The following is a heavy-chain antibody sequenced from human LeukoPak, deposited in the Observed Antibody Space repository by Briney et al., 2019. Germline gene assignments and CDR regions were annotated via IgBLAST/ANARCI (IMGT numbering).Heavy chain of an antibody. CDR2: IWYDGSNK. D-gene: IGHD6-13*01. J-gene: IGHJ4*02. CDR3: ARDGRSSQYFDY. V-gene: IGHV3-33*01. Sequence: PGGSLRLSCAASGFTFSSYGMHWVRQAPGKGLEWVAVIWYDGSNKYYADSVKGRFTISRDNSKNTLYLQMNSLRAEDTAVYYCARDGRSSQYFDYWGQGTLVTVSS. CDR1: GFTFSSYG.